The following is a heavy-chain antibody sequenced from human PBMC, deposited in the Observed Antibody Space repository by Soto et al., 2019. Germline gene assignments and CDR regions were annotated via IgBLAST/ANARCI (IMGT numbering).Heavy chain of an antibody. D-gene: IGHD6-13*01. CDR2: IYYSGST. CDR1: GGSISSSSYY. V-gene: IGHV4-39*01. J-gene: IGHJ3*02. Sequence: SETLSLTCTVSGGSISSSSYYLGWIRQPPGKGLEWIGSIYYSGSTYYNPSLKSRVTISVDTSKNQFSLKLSSVTAADTAVYYCARGSGYSSSWSIWGQGTMVTVSS. CDR3: ARGSGYSSSWSI.